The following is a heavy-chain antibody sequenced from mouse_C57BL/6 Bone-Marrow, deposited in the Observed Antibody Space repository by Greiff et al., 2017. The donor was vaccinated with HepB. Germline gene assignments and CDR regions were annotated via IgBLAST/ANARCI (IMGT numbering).Heavy chain of an antibody. CDR2: IYPGDGDT. Sequence: QVQLQQSGPELVKPGASVKISCKASGYAFSSSWMNWVKQRPGKGLEWIGRIYPGDGDTNYNGKFKGKATLTADKSSSTAYMQLSSLTSEDSAVYFCARQDSSGSAFAYWGQGTLVTVSA. D-gene: IGHD3-2*02. V-gene: IGHV1-82*01. CDR1: GYAFSSSW. J-gene: IGHJ3*01. CDR3: ARQDSSGSAFAY.